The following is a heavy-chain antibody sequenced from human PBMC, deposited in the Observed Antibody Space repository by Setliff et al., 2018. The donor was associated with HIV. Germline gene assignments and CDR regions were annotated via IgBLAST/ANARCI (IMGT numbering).Heavy chain of an antibody. Sequence: PSETLSLTCTVSGCSISNSDFYGGWIRQSPGKGLEWIGSNYYRGATYYNPTLQSRVTISADTSKNQSYLQLTAVTAADTAIYYCARPYDSLYGWGQGVLVTVSS. CDR2: NYYRGAT. J-gene: IGHJ4*02. CDR1: GCSISNSDFY. V-gene: IGHV4-39*01. CDR3: ARPYDSLYG. D-gene: IGHD5-12*01.